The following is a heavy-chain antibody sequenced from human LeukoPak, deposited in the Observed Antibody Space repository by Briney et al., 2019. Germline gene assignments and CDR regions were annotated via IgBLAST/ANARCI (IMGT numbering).Heavy chain of an antibody. Sequence: GGSLRLLCAASGFTFTDYYMSWIRQAPGKGLEWVSFIGTRDSTKYYADSVKGRFTVSRDNAENSLYLQMNSLTAEDTAVYYCARATNEGFPVHRDVWGKGNTVSVSS. V-gene: IGHV3-11*01. CDR1: GFTFTDYY. CDR3: ARATNEGFPVHRDV. J-gene: IGHJ6*03. CDR2: IGTRDSTK. D-gene: IGHD1-1*01.